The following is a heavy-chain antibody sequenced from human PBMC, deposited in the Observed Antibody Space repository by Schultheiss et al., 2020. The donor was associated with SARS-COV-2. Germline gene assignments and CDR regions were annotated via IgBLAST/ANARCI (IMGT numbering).Heavy chain of an antibody. CDR2: ISYDGSDK. D-gene: IGHD3-22*01. J-gene: IGHJ6*02. Sequence: GESLKISCAASGFTHSDDGMHWVRRAPGKGLEWFSFISYDGSDKYYADSVKGRFTISRDDSKNTLYLQMNSLRAEDTAVYYCARNFDTSGYYSRDYYYYYGMDVWGQGTTVTVSS. V-gene: IGHV3-30*03. CDR1: GFTHSDDG. CDR3: ARNFDTSGYYSRDYYYYYGMDV.